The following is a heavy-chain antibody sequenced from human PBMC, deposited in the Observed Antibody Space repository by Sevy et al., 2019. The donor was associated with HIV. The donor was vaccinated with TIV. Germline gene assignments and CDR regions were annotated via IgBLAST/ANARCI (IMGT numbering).Heavy chain of an antibody. D-gene: IGHD2-21*01. CDR3: AKTSLGLWRGWFDP. Sequence: GGSLRLSCAASGFTFSSYWMHWVRQAPGKGLVWVSRINGDGCSTTYADSVKGRFTISRDNAKNTLYLQMNSLRAEDTAVYYCAKTSLGLWRGWFDPWGQGTLVTVSS. CDR2: INGDGCST. J-gene: IGHJ5*02. CDR1: GFTFSSYW. V-gene: IGHV3-74*01.